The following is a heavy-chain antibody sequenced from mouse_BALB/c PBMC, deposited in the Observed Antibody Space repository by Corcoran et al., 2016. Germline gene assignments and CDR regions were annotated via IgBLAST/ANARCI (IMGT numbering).Heavy chain of an antibody. J-gene: IGHJ3*01. CDR3: ARHAYSKYDGFAY. D-gene: IGHD2-14*01. CDR2: FYPRIGNI. V-gene: IGHV1-62-2*01. CDR1: GYTFTEYV. Sequence: VQLQQSGPELVKPGTSVTLSCKASGYTFTEYVIHWVKQRSGQGLEWIGWFYPRIGNINYNEKFRDKATLTADKSSSTVYMELSRLTSEDSAVYFCARHAYSKYDGFAYWGQGTLVTVSA.